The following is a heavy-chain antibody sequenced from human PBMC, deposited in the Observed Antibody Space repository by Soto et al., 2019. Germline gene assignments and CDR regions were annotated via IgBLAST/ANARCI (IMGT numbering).Heavy chain of an antibody. J-gene: IGHJ1*01. V-gene: IGHV3-33*01. Sequence: RLSCAASGFTFSSYGMHWVRQAPGKGLEWVAVIWYDGSNKYYADSVKGRFTISRDNSKNTLYLQMNSLRAEDTAVYYCASPGYSSGWYSFFEHWGQGTLVTVSS. CDR3: ASPGYSSGWYSFFEH. CDR1: GFTFSSYG. D-gene: IGHD6-19*01. CDR2: IWYDGSNK.